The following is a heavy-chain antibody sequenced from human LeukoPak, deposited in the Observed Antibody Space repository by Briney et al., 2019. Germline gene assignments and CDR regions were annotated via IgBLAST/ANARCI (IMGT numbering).Heavy chain of an antibody. CDR2: INPNSGGT. V-gene: IGHV1-2*02. CDR3: ARGGRVLWFGELLSSLFDY. D-gene: IGHD3-10*01. CDR1: GYTFTGFY. Sequence: ASVKVSFKASGYTFTGFYMHWVRQAPGQGLEWMGWINPNSGGTNYAQKFQGRVTMTRDTSISTAYMELSRLRSDDTAVYYCARGGRVLWFGELLSSLFDYWGQGTLVTVSS. J-gene: IGHJ4*02.